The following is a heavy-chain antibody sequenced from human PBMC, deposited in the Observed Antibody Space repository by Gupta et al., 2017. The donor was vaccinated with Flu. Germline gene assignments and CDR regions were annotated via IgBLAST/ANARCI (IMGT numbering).Heavy chain of an antibody. CDR1: GFIFINYE. CDR3: ARAVAPIHSYGMDV. V-gene: IGHV3-48*03. CDR2: ISSSGSYI. Sequence: EVQLVESGGGLVQSGGSLRLSCAASGFIFINYEMNWVRQAPGKGLVWVSYISSSGSYIYYADAGTGRFTISRDNAKNPLYLHMNSLRAADTAVYYCARAVAPIHSYGMDVWGQGTTVTVSS. J-gene: IGHJ6*02.